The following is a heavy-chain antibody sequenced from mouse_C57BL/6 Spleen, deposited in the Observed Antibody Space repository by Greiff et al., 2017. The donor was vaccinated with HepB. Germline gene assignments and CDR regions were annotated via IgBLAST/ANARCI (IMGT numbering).Heavy chain of an antibody. CDR2: IWGVGST. CDR3: ASGNYESWFAY. D-gene: IGHD2-4*01. V-gene: IGHV2-6*01. J-gene: IGHJ3*01. Sequence: QVQLQQSGPGLVAPSQSLSITCTVSGFSLTSYGVDWVRQSPGKGLEWLGVIWGVGSTNYNSALKSRLSISKDNSKSQVFLKMNSLQTDDTAMYYCASGNYESWFAYWGQGTLVTVSA. CDR1: GFSLTSYG.